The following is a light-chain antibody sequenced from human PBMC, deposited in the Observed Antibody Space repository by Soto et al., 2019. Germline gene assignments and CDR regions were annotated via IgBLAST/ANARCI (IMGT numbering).Light chain of an antibody. CDR1: QGIRSY. CDR3: QKYNSAPFT. CDR2: AAS. Sequence: DIQMTQSPSSLSASVGDRVTITCRASQGIRSYLAWYQQKPGKVPKLLIYAASILQSGVPSRFGGSGSGTDFTLTISILQAEAVATYYGQKYNSAPFTFGHGTKVDIK. V-gene: IGKV1-27*01. J-gene: IGKJ3*01.